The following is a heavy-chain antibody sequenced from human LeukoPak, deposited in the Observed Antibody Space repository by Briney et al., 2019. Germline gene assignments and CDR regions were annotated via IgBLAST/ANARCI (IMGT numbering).Heavy chain of an antibody. Sequence: GGSLRLSCAASGFTFSSYGMHWVRQAPGKGLEWVAVISYDGSNKYYADSVKGRFTISRDNSKNTLYLQMNSLRAEDTAVYYCAKDIVVVPAVPGNDYYYYGMDVWGQGTTVTVSS. CDR1: GFTFSSYG. J-gene: IGHJ6*02. CDR2: ISYDGSNK. V-gene: IGHV3-30*18. D-gene: IGHD2-2*01. CDR3: AKDIVVVPAVPGNDYYYYGMDV.